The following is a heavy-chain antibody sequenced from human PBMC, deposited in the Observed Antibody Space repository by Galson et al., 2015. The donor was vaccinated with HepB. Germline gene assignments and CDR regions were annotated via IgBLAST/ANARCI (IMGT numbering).Heavy chain of an antibody. CDR3: AKSLPTVLTPRTFRPFDY. D-gene: IGHD4-23*01. CDR1: GITFINYD. Sequence: SLRLSCAASGITFINYDMTWVRQAPGKGLEWVSTISARSGSTYYADSVKGRFTISRDISKTTLYLQMNSLRAEDTAVYYCAKSLPTVLTPRTFRPFDYWGQGTLVTVSS. J-gene: IGHJ4*02. CDR2: ISARSGST. V-gene: IGHV3-23*01.